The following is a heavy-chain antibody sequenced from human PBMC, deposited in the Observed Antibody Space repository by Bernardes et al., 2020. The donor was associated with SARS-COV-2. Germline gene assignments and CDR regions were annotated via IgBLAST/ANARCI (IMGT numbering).Heavy chain of an antibody. CDR1: GFTVSNCW. CDR2: INRDGTRA. D-gene: IGHD2-21*02. CDR3: ARGTCCDGDCSKTPPEV. V-gene: IGHV3-74*01. J-gene: IGHJ4*02. Sequence: GGSLRLSCAASGFTVSNCWMHWVRQAPGKGLVCVSRINRDGTRANYADSVKGRFTISRDNAKNTLYLQMNSLRAEDTAVYYCARGTCCDGDCSKTPPEVWGQGILVSVSS.